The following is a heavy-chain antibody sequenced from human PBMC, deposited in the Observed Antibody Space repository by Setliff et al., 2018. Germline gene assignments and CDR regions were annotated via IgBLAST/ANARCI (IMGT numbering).Heavy chain of an antibody. Sequence: QPGGSLRLSCAASGFTFTSYAMSWVRQAPGKGLEWVSLISGRADSTYYAGSVKGRFTISRDNSKNTLHLEMRSLRAEDTAVYFCARCTGGDCYLDAFDIWGQGTMVTVSS. V-gene: IGHV3-23*01. D-gene: IGHD2-21*02. CDR1: GFTFTSYA. CDR2: ISGRADST. CDR3: ARCTGGDCYLDAFDI. J-gene: IGHJ3*02.